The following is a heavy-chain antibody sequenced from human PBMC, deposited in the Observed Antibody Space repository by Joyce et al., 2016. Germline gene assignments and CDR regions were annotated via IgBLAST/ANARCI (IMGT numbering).Heavy chain of an antibody. Sequence: QVQLQESGPGLVKPSQTLSLACTVSGGSISNDNYYWSWIRQPPGKGLEWIGHIYYSGGTHYNPSLKSRFSISIDTSENQFSLKLNSVTAADTAVYYCARLSFRELFPDYWGQGTLLTVSS. D-gene: IGHD3-10*01. CDR1: GGSISNDNYY. J-gene: IGHJ4*02. CDR2: IYYSGGT. V-gene: IGHV4-30-4*01. CDR3: ARLSFRELFPDY.